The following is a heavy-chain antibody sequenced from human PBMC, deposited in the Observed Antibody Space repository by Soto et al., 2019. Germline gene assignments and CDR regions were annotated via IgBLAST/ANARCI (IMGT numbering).Heavy chain of an antibody. Sequence: ASVKVSCKASGYVFTGYYIHWVRQAPGQLLEWMGWINPNIVVANIAQKFQGWVTLTRDTSISTTYMDVNRLTSNDTAVYYCVRDYYDGSASYGFEFWGQGTPVTVSS. CDR2: INPNIVVA. V-gene: IGHV1-2*04. D-gene: IGHD3-22*01. CDR3: VRDYYDGSASYGFEF. CDR1: GYVFTGYY. J-gene: IGHJ4*03.